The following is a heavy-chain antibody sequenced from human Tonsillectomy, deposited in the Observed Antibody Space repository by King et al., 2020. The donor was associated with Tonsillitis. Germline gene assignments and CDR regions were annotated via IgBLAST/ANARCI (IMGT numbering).Heavy chain of an antibody. D-gene: IGHD1-26*01. CDR3: ARQRSYSGSHGD. Sequence: QLQESGPGLVKPSETLSLTCTVSGGSISSSSYYWGWIRQPPGKGLEWIGSIYYSGSTYYNPSLKSRVTISVDTSKNQFSLKLSSVTAADTAVYYCARQRSYSGSHGDWGQGTLVTVSS. J-gene: IGHJ4*02. V-gene: IGHV4-39*07. CDR1: GGSISSSSYY. CDR2: IYYSGST.